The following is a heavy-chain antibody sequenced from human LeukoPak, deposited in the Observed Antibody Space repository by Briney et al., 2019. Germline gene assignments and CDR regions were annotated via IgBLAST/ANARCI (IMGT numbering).Heavy chain of an antibody. Sequence: GGSLRLSCAASGFTFSSYGMYWVRQAPGKGLEWVAIIWYDGSNTYYADSVKGRFTISRDNSKNTLYVQMNSLRAEDTAVYYCAKDALLEPDYDSSGYYSDALDIWGQGTMVTVSS. V-gene: IGHV3-33*06. J-gene: IGHJ3*02. CDR3: AKDALLEPDYDSSGYYSDALDI. CDR2: IWYDGSNT. D-gene: IGHD3-22*01. CDR1: GFTFSSYG.